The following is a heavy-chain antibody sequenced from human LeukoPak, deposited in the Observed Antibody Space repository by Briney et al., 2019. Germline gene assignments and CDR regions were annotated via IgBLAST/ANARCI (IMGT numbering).Heavy chain of an antibody. CDR2: INHSGST. CDR1: GGAFSGYY. D-gene: IGHD2-2*01. Sequence: SETLSLTCAVDGGAFSGYYWSWIRQPPGKGLEWIGEINHSGSTNYNPSLKSRVTISVDTSKNLFSLKLSSVTAADTAVYYCARGVKYQLLLNWFDPWGQGTLVTVSS. CDR3: ARGVKYQLLLNWFDP. J-gene: IGHJ5*02. V-gene: IGHV4-34*01.